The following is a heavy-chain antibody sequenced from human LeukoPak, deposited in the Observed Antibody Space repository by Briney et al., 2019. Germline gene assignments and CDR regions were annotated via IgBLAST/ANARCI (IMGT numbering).Heavy chain of an antibody. V-gene: IGHV3-21*01. CDR2: ISSSSSYI. Sequence: GGSLRLSCVDSGFTFSSYSMNWVRQAPGKGLEWVSSISSSSSYIYYADSVKGRFTISRDNAKNSLYLQMNSLRAEDTAVYYCAREGLSYPLDYWGQGTLVTVSS. CDR1: GFTFSSYS. J-gene: IGHJ4*02. D-gene: IGHD3-10*01. CDR3: AREGLSYPLDY.